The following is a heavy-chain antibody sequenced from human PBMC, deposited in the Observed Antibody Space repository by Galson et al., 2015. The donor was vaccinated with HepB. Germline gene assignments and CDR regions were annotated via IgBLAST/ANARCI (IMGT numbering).Heavy chain of an antibody. CDR1: GFTFSNYW. D-gene: IGHD3-3*01. V-gene: IGHV3-7*03. CDR2: IKQDGSEK. CDR3: AKHTIFGVYDDYMDV. J-gene: IGHJ6*03. Sequence: SLRLSCAASGFTFSNYWMTWVRQAPGKGLEWVANIKQDGSEKYYVDSVKGRFTISRDNAKNSLFLQMNSLRVEDTAVYYCAKHTIFGVYDDYMDVWGKGTTVTVSS.